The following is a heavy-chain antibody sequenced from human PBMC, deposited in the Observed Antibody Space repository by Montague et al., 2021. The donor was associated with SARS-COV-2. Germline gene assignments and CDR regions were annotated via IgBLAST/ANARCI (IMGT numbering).Heavy chain of an antibody. CDR1: GGSVSDYY. Sequence: SETLYLTCAVYGGSVSDYYWSWIRQPPGKGLEWIGEINHRGSTNHNPSLKSRVTTSVDTSKNQFSLKLPSVTAADTAVYYCARGPRITMIVVVITDRWFDPWGQGTLVTASS. CDR3: ARGPRITMIVVVITDRWFDP. D-gene: IGHD3-22*01. J-gene: IGHJ5*02. V-gene: IGHV4-34*01. CDR2: INHRGST.